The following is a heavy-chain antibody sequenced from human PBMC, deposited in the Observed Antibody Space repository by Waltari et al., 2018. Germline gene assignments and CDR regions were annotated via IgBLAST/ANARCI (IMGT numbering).Heavy chain of an antibody. Sequence: QVQLQESGPSLLKPSETLSLICTVSGGSISGFYGSWVRPPPGKGLDWIGYIYYTGSTNFNPSLNSRVTMSVDTSKNQFSLKLSSVTAADTAFYYCARGGGGDWEWFDPWGQGTLVTVSS. CDR2: IYYTGST. D-gene: IGHD2-21*02. V-gene: IGHV4-59*01. J-gene: IGHJ5*02. CDR3: ARGGGGDWEWFDP. CDR1: GGSISGFY.